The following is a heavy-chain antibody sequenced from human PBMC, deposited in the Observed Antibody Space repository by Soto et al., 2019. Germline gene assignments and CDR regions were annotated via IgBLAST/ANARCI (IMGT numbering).Heavy chain of an antibody. CDR2: ISGSGAST. J-gene: IGHJ4*02. CDR3: AKGDLLTGVAHFDY. Sequence: PGGSLRLSCAASGFTFGNYAMSWVRQAPGKGLQWVSTISGSGASTYYGDSVKGRFTLSRDNSENTLFLQMDSLRAEDTAVYYCAKGDLLTGVAHFDYWGQGTLVTVSS. D-gene: IGHD7-27*01. V-gene: IGHV3-23*01. CDR1: GFTFGNYA.